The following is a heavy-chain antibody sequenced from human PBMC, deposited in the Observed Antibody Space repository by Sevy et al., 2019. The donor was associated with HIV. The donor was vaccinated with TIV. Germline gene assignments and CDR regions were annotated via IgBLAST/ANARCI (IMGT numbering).Heavy chain of an antibody. J-gene: IGHJ6*02. CDR3: ARVPPNQYYYYGMDV. D-gene: IGHD2-2*01. CDR1: GFTFSSYS. V-gene: IGHV3-21*01. Sequence: GGALRLSCAASGFTFSSYSMNWVRQAPGKGLEWVSSISSSSSYIYYADSVKGRFTISRDNAKNPLYLQMNSLRAEDTAVYYCARVPPNQYYYYGMDVWGQGTTVTVSS. CDR2: ISSSSSYI.